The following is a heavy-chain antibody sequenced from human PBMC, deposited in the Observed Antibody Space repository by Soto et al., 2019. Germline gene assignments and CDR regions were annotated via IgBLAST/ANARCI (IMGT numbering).Heavy chain of an antibody. J-gene: IGHJ4*02. CDR1: GFMFSSYW. V-gene: IGHV3-7*01. Sequence: VHLVESGGGLVEPGGSLRLSCEASGFMFSSYWMSWVRQAPGEGLEWVANIKQDGSEIHYLESVEGRFTIFIDNARRSLYLQMNSVRAEDTAVYFCATYSGSYFPVGHDRWGQGTLVVVSS. CDR2: IKQDGSEI. CDR3: ATYSGSYFPVGHDR. D-gene: IGHD3-10*01.